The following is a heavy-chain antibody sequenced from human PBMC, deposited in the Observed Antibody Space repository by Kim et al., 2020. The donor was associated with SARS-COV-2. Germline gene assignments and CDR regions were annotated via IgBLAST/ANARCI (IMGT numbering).Heavy chain of an antibody. Sequence: GGSLRLSCAASGFTFSSFAMTWVRQAPGKGLEWVSAISAGGGSTYYTGSVKGRFTISRDNSKNTLYLQMNSLRAEDTAVYYCAKDLGGSSWYSYDYWGQGTLVTVSS. J-gene: IGHJ4*02. CDR3: AKDLGGSSWYSYDY. CDR2: ISAGGGST. CDR1: GFTFSSFA. D-gene: IGHD6-13*01. V-gene: IGHV3-23*01.